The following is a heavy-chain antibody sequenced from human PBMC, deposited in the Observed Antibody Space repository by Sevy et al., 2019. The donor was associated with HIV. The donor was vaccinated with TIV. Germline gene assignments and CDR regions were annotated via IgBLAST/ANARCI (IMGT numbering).Heavy chain of an antibody. V-gene: IGHV3-21*01. CDR2: ISSSSSYI. D-gene: IGHD4-4*01. Sequence: GSLRLSCAASGFTFSSYSMNWVRQAPGKGLEWVSSISSSSSYIYYADSVKGRFTISRDNAKNSLYLQMNSLRAEDTAVYYCARDGYSNYVGHAFDIWGQGTMVTVSS. CDR3: ARDGYSNYVGHAFDI. J-gene: IGHJ3*02. CDR1: GFTFSSYS.